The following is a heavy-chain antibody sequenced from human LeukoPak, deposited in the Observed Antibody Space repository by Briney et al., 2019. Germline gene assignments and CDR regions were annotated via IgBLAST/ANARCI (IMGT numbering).Heavy chain of an antibody. CDR2: IRYDGSNK. CDR1: GFTFSSYG. CDR3: ATAKVAGTLAATDY. V-gene: IGHV3-30*02. D-gene: IGHD6-19*01. J-gene: IGHJ4*02. Sequence: GGSLRLSCAASGFTFSSYGMHWVRQAPGKGLEWVAFIRYDGSNKYYADSVKGRFTISRDNSKNTLYLRMNSLRAEDTAVYYCATAKVAGTLAATDYWGQGTLVTVSS.